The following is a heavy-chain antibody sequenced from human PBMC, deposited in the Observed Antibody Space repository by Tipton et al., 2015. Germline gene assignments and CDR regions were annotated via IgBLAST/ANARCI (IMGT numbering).Heavy chain of an antibody. CDR2: IYYRGNT. Sequence: TLFLTCTVSGDTFNSGTYYWSWVRQYPGKGLEWIGHIYYRGNTFYKPSLKSRGTISIDTSKSQFSLMLTSVTAADTAVYFCARPRDYGDYDAFDLWGQGTKVTVS. CDR3: ARPRDYGDYDAFDL. V-gene: IGHV4-31*03. D-gene: IGHD4-17*01. J-gene: IGHJ3*01. CDR1: GDTFNSGTYY.